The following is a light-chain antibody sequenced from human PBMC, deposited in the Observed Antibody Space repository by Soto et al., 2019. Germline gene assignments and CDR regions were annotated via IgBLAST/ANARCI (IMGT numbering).Light chain of an antibody. Sequence: QSVLTQPPSVSGAPGQRVTISCTGSSSNIGAGYDVHWYQQRPGTAPKLLIYGNSNRPSGVPHRFSGSKSGTSASLAITGLQAEDEADYYCQSYASSLSAVVFGEGTKLTVL. CDR2: GNS. J-gene: IGLJ2*01. CDR1: SSNIGAGYD. V-gene: IGLV1-40*01. CDR3: QSYASSLSAVV.